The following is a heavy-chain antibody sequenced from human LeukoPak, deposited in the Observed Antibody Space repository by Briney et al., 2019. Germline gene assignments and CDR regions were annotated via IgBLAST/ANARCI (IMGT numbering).Heavy chain of an antibody. D-gene: IGHD4-17*01. CDR1: GYTFTSYG. J-gene: IGHJ4*02. Sequence: EASVKVSCKASGYTFTSYGISWVRQAPGQGLAWMGWISAYNGNTNYAQKLQGRVTMTTDTSTSTAYMELRSLRSDDTAVYYCARDYGAPVTTFPDYWGQGTLVTVSS. CDR2: ISAYNGNT. CDR3: ARDYGAPVTTFPDY. V-gene: IGHV1-18*01.